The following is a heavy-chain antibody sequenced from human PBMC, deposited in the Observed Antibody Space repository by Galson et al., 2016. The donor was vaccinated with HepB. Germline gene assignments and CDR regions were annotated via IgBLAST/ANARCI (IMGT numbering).Heavy chain of an antibody. D-gene: IGHD2-15*01. J-gene: IGHJ4*02. CDR3: AGQRGVGRVAQPLDF. V-gene: IGHV3-23*01. CDR1: GFTFNTYA. Sequence: SLRLSCAASGFTFNTYAMSWVRQAPGKGLEWVSAIGGSGVMTYYAGSVKGRFTISRDNSNNTLYLQLNGLRAEHTAVYYCAGQRGVGRVAQPLDFWGQGTLVTVSS. CDR2: IGGSGVMT.